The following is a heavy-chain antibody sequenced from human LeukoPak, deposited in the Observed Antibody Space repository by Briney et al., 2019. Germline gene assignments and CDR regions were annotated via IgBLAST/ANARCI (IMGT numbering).Heavy chain of an antibody. CDR2: IVVGSGNT. D-gene: IGHD4-17*01. CDR1: GFTFTSSA. CDR3: AADYGDYVSSSDAFDI. V-gene: IGHV1-58*01. Sequence: ASVKVSCKASGFTFTSSAVQWVRQARGQRLEWIGWIVVGSGNTNYAQKFQERVTITRDMSTSTAYMELSSLRSEDTAVYYCAADYGDYVSSSDAFDIWGQGTMVTVSS. J-gene: IGHJ3*02.